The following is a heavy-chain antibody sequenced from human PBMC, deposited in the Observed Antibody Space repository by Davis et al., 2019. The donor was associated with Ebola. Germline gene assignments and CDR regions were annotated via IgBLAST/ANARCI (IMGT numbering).Heavy chain of an antibody. CDR3: ARVGPLIVYIYYYYYMDV. Sequence: SETLSLTCAVSGGSISSSNWWSWVRQPPGKGLEWIGEIYHSGSTNYNPSLKSRVTISVDTSKNQFSLKLSSVTAADTAVYYCARVGPLIVYIYYYYYMDVWGKGTTVTVSS. CDR1: GGSISSSNW. V-gene: IGHV4-4*02. J-gene: IGHJ6*03. D-gene: IGHD2-8*01. CDR2: IYHSGST.